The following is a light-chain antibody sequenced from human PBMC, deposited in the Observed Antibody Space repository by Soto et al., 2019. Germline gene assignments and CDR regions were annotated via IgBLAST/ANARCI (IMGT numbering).Light chain of an antibody. CDR3: GSYTPSSIYV. Sequence: QSVLTQPASVSGSPGLSITISCTGTSRDVGAYNFVSWYQQHPDKAPKLMIFDVSNRPSGGCNRFCGSKSGNTASLTISRLQSADEAECYCGSYTPSSIYVFGTGTKVTVL. CDR1: SRDVGAYNF. CDR2: DVS. J-gene: IGLJ1*01. V-gene: IGLV2-14*03.